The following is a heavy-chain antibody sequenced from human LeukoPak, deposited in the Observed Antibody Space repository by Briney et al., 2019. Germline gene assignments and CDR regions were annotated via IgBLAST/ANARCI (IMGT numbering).Heavy chain of an antibody. CDR3: AREDGHFDY. V-gene: IGHV1-46*01. J-gene: IGHJ4*02. CDR2: INPSGGST. Sequence: ASVKVSCKASGYTFTSYYMHWVRQAPGQGLEWMGIINPSGGSTSYAQKFQGRVTITTDESTSTAYMELSSLRSEDTAVYYCAREDGHFDYWGQGTPVTVSS. D-gene: IGHD5-24*01. CDR1: GYTFTSYY.